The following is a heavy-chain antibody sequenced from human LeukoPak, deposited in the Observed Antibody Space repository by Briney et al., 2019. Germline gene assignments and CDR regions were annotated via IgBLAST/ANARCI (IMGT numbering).Heavy chain of an antibody. J-gene: IGHJ4*02. V-gene: IGHV3-23*01. CDR3: AKEDTQWLVLDY. CDR1: RFTFNSYA. Sequence: GGSLRLSCAASRFTFNSYAMSWVRQAPGKGLEWVSVIGGSNGITFYVGSVRGRFTISRDNSKDTLYLQMNSLRAEDTAVYYCAKEDTQWLVLDYWGQGTLVTVSS. CDR2: IGGSNGIT. D-gene: IGHD6-19*01.